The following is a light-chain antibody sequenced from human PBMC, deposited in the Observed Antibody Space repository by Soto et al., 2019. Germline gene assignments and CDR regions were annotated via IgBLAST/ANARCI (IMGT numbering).Light chain of an antibody. CDR1: SSDVGAYNY. J-gene: IGLJ1*01. V-gene: IGLV2-14*01. CDR2: EVN. Sequence: QSALTQPASVSGSPGQSITISCTGTSSDVGAYNYVSWYQQHPGKAPRLIIFEVNNRPSGVSNLFSGSKSGNTASLTISGLQAEDEADYYCSSYTSSTTPYVFGSGTKLTVL. CDR3: SSYTSSTTPYV.